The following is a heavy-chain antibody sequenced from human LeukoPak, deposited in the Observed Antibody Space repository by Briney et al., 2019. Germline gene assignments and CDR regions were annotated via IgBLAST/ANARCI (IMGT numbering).Heavy chain of an antibody. D-gene: IGHD1-20*01. CDR3: TRGANNWNEALISS. J-gene: IGHJ5*02. CDR1: GASIRSYY. V-gene: IGHV4-59*01. CDR2: IYYSGNT. Sequence: PSETLSLTCTVSGASIRSYYWSWIRQPPGKGLEFLGYIYYSGNTNYNPSLKSRLTISIDTSKNQFSLKLTSVTAADTAVYFCTRGANNWNEALISSWGPGTLVTVSS.